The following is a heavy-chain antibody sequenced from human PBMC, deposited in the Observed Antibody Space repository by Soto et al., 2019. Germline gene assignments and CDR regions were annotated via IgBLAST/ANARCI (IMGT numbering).Heavy chain of an antibody. CDR2: ISGSGGST. CDR1: GFTFSSYA. V-gene: IGHV3-23*01. CDR3: AKTVARYYGDYVPGRFDY. Sequence: GGSLRLSCAASGFTFSSYAMSWVRQAPGKGLEWVSAISGSGGSTYYADSVKGRFTISRGNSKNTLYLQMNSLRAEDTAVYYCAKTVARYYGDYVPGRFDYWGQGTLVTVSS. D-gene: IGHD4-17*01. J-gene: IGHJ4*02.